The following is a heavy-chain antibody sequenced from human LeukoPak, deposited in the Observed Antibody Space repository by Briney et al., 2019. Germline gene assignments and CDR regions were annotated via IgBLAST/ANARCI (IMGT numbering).Heavy chain of an antibody. CDR3: ARGAMVRGVIPFDY. CDR1: GFTVSSNY. V-gene: IGHV3-66*02. Sequence: PGGSLRLSCAASGFTVSSNYMSWVRQAPGKGLEWVSVIYSGGSTYYADSVKGRFTISRDNSKNTLSLQMNSLRAEDTAVYYCARGAMVRGVIPFDYWGQGTLVTVSS. CDR2: IYSGGST. D-gene: IGHD3-10*01. J-gene: IGHJ4*02.